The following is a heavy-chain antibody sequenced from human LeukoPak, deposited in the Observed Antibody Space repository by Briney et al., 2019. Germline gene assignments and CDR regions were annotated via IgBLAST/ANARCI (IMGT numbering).Heavy chain of an antibody. CDR1: GFTSSSYG. J-gene: IGHJ4*02. CDR3: AKDGDQTGTTYFDY. CDR2: ISYDGSNK. V-gene: IGHV3-30*18. Sequence: GGSLRHSCADPGFTSSSYGVHSVRHAPGKGLEWVAVISYDGSNKYYADSVKGRFTISRDNSKNTLYLQMNSLRAEDTAVYYCAKDGDQTGTTYFDYWGQGTLVTVSS. D-gene: IGHD1-1*01.